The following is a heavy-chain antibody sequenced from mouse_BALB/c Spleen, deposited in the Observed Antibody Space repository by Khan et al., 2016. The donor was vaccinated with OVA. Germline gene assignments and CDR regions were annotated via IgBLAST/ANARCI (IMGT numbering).Heavy chain of an antibody. CDR1: GFTFSSYS. D-gene: IGHD4-1*01. J-gene: IGHJ3*01. V-gene: IGHV5-6*01. Sequence: EVELVESGGDLVESGGSLKLSCAASGFTFSSYSMSWVRQTPDTRLEWVATISSGGDYTSYPDLVQGRFTLSRAHAKNTLYLPMSSLKSEDTAMYYCASHLTGSFAYWGQGTLVAVSA. CDR3: ASHLTGSFAY. CDR2: ISSGGDYT.